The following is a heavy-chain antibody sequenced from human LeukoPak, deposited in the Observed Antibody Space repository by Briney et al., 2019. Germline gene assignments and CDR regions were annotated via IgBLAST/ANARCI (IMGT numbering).Heavy chain of an antibody. CDR1: GDSFSGYY. V-gene: IGHV4-34*01. D-gene: IGHD1-26*01. Sequence: PSETLSLTCAVYGDSFSGYYWSWIRQPPGKGLEWIAEINHRGTTHYNPSLKSLVNISADTSKNQFSLHLDSVTAADTAVYYCARSWAGMYYPFYYFDYWGQGTLVSVSS. CDR3: ARSWAGMYYPFYYFDY. J-gene: IGHJ4*02. CDR2: INHRGTT.